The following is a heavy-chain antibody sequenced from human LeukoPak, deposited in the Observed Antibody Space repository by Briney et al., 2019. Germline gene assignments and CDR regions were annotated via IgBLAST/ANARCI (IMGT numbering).Heavy chain of an antibody. D-gene: IGHD3-22*01. CDR2: MNPNSGNT. J-gene: IGHJ4*02. Sequence: ASVKVSCKASGYTFSSYDNTLLRQATGPRLEWTGWMNPNSGNTGYAQKFHGRDTMTRNTSIGTDYLDLKTLISEDTAVYYFDREGDSSGYYYVDYWGQGTLVTVSS. CDR1: GYTFSSYD. V-gene: IGHV1-8*01. CDR3: DREGDSSGYYYVDY.